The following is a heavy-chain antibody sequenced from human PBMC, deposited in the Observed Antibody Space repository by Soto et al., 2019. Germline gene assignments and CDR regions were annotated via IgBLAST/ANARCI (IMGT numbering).Heavy chain of an antibody. CDR1: GASMSSGGYY. J-gene: IGHJ5*02. D-gene: IGHD6-6*01. CDR3: ARDRHNNFFAP. Sequence: KPSETLSLTCTVSGASMSSGGYYWTWIRQSPGKGLEWIGYIYYSGSTYYNPSLESRVAISLDTSRSQFSLTLHSVTAADTAIYYCARDRHNNFFAPWGQGTLVTISS. CDR2: IYYSGST. V-gene: IGHV4-31*03.